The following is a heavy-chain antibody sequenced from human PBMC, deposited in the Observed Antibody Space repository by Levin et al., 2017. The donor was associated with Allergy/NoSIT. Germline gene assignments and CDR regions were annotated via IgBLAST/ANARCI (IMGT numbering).Heavy chain of an antibody. CDR2: INHSGST. CDR3: AREKYYDFWSGYRDFNWFDP. V-gene: IGHV4-34*01. Sequence: SETLSLTCAVYGGSFSGYYWSWIRQPPGKGLEWIGEINHSGSTNYNPSLKSRVTISVDTSKNQFSLKLSSVTAADTAVYYCAREKYYDFWSGYRDFNWFDPWGQGTLVTVSS. J-gene: IGHJ5*02. D-gene: IGHD3-3*01. CDR1: GGSFSGYY.